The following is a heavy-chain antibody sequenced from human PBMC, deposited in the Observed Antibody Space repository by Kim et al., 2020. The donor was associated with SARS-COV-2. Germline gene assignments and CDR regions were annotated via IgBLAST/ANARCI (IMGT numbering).Heavy chain of an antibody. CDR3: AREGEYCSGGSCYPSYYYYGMDV. V-gene: IGHV1-8*01. CDR2: MNPNSGNT. CDR1: GYTFTSYD. Sequence: ASVKVSCKASGYTFTSYDINWVRQATGQGLEWMGWMNPNSGNTGYTQKFQGRVTMTRNTSISTAYMELSSLRSEDTAVYYCAREGEYCSGGSCYPSYYYYGMDVWGQGITVTVSS. D-gene: IGHD2-15*01. J-gene: IGHJ6*02.